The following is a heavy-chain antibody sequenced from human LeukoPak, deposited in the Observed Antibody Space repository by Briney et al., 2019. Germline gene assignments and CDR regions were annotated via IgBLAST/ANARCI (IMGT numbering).Heavy chain of an antibody. CDR3: ARTTEAHSWRTRYYDYYMDV. J-gene: IGHJ6*03. V-gene: IGHV4-59*01. D-gene: IGHD6-13*01. Sequence: PSETLSLTCAVYGGSFSGYYWSWIRQPPGKGLEWIGYIYYSGSTNHNPSLKSRVTISVDTSKNQFSLKLSSVTAADTAVYYCARTTEAHSWRTRYYDYYMDVWGKGTTVTVSS. CDR2: IYYSGST. CDR1: GGSFSGYY.